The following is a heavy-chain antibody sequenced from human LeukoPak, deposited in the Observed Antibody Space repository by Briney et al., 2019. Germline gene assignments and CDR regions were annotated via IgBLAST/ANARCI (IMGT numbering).Heavy chain of an antibody. CDR3: AKGSGSPDH. V-gene: IGHV3-30*18. CDR2: ISFDGSNT. J-gene: IGHJ4*02. CDR1: GFTFYSYG. D-gene: IGHD3-10*01. Sequence: GKSLRLSCAASGFTFYSYGLHWVRQAPGKGLEWVSFISFDGSNTYFADFVKGRFTISRDNSQNTLYLQMNSLGPEDTAIYFCAKGSGSPDHWGQGTLVIVSS.